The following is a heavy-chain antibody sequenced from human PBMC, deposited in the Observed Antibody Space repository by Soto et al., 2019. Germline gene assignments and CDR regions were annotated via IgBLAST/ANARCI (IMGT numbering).Heavy chain of an antibody. CDR1: GFTFAAYA. CDR2: IRGSGGDT. D-gene: IGHD1-26*01. Sequence: GGSLRLSCAASGFTFAAYAMNWVRQAPGKGLEWVSVIRGSGGDTYYVDSVNGRCTISRDNSKNTLYLQMNSLRAEDTAVYYCARDLGATREYWGQGTLVTVSS. J-gene: IGHJ4*02. V-gene: IGHV3-23*01. CDR3: ARDLGATREY.